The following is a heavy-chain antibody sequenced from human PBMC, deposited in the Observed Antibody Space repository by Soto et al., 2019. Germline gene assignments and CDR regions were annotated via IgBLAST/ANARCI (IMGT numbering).Heavy chain of an antibody. Sequence: ASVKVSCKASGYTFTSYGISWVRRAPGQGLEWMGWISAYNGNTNYAQKLQGRVTMTTDTSTSTAYMELRSLRSDDTAVYYCARDLGRRGGSLLSDYWGQGTLVTVSS. D-gene: IGHD2-15*01. CDR2: ISAYNGNT. CDR1: GYTFTSYG. V-gene: IGHV1-18*01. CDR3: ARDLGRRGGSLLSDY. J-gene: IGHJ4*02.